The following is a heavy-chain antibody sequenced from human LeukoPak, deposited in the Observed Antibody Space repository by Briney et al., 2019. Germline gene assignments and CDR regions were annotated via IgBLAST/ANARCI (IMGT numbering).Heavy chain of an antibody. D-gene: IGHD3-10*01. CDR1: GFTFSDYG. CDR3: ARVFRGTMVRGIQGEFDY. J-gene: IGHJ4*02. CDR2: ISYDGRNK. Sequence: PGGSLRLSCAVFGFTFSDYGVHWVRQAPGKGLEWVAVISYDGRNKYYADSVKGRFTISRDNSKNTLYLQMNSLRPEDTAVYYCARVFRGTMVRGIQGEFDYWGQGTLVTVSS. V-gene: IGHV3-30*19.